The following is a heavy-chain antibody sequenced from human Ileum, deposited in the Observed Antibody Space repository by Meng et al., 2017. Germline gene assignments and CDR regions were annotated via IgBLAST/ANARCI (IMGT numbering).Heavy chain of an antibody. Sequence: GESLKISCAASGFPFNDYGMSWVRQVPGKGLEWVATINWNGDSIGYAESVRGRFTISRDNAKDSVYLQMNSLRAEDTGLYHCARDKTYFYGSGSRNWFDPWGQGTQVTVSS. CDR2: INWNGDSI. J-gene: IGHJ5*02. CDR3: ARDKTYFYGSGSRNWFDP. V-gene: IGHV3-20*01. CDR1: GFPFNDYG. D-gene: IGHD3-10*01.